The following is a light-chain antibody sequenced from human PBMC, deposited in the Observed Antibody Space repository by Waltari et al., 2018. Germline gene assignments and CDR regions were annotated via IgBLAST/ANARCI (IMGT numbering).Light chain of an antibody. CDR3: QQRSNWPEFT. Sequence: EIVLTQSPATLSLSPGERATLSCRSRQSVSSYLTCYQQKPGQAHRLLIYDASNRATGIPARFSGSGSGTDFSLTISSLEPEDFAVYYCQQRSNWPEFTFGPGTKVDIK. V-gene: IGKV3-11*01. J-gene: IGKJ3*01. CDR2: DAS. CDR1: QSVSSY.